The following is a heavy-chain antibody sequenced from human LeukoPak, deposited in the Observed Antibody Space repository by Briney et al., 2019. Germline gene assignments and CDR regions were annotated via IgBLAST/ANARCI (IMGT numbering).Heavy chain of an antibody. CDR3: AAYYPSGGSYYYYYMDV. D-gene: IGHD2/OR15-2a*01. Sequence: PSQTLSLTCTVSGGSISSGSYYWSWIRQPAGKGLEWMGRIYTSGSTNYNPSLKSRVTISVDTSKNQFSLKLSSVTAADTAVYYCAAYYPSGGSYYYYYMDVWGKGTTVTVSS. CDR2: IYTSGST. V-gene: IGHV4-61*02. CDR1: GGSISSGSYY. J-gene: IGHJ6*03.